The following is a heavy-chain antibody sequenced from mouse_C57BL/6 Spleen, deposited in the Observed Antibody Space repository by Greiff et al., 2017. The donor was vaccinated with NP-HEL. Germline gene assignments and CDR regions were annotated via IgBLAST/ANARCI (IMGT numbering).Heavy chain of an antibody. CDR2: ISDGGSYT. CDR3: ARLHFDY. V-gene: IGHV5-4*03. Sequence: EVKLVESGGGLVKPGGSLKLSCAASGFTFSSYAMSWVRQTPEKRLEWVATISDGGSYTYYPDNVKGRFTISRDKAKNNLYLQMSHLKSEDTAMYYCARLHFDYWGQGTTLTVSS. CDR1: GFTFSSYA. J-gene: IGHJ2*01.